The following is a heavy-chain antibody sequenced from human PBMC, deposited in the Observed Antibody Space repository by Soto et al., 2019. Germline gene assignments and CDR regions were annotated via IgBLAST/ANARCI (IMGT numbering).Heavy chain of an antibody. CDR3: ARGISTTRYYCYYGMDV. V-gene: IGHV1-46*01. CDR1: GYTLTSYY. D-gene: IGHD2-2*01. Sequence: ASVKVSCKASGYTLTSYYLHWVRQAPGQGPEWMGIINPSGGITNDAQEFQDRVTMTSDTSTSTVYMELSSLRSEDTAVYYCARGISTTRYYCYYGMDVWGQGTTVTVSS. J-gene: IGHJ6*02. CDR2: INPSGGIT.